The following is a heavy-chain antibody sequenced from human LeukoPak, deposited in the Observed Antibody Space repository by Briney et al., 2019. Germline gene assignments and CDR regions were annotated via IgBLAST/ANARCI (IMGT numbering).Heavy chain of an antibody. J-gene: IGHJ6*03. V-gene: IGHV3-21*01. CDR3: ASLIVVVPAAYWDYYYMDV. Sequence: GGSLRLSCAASGFTFSSYSMNWVRQAPGKGLEWVSSISSSSSYIYYADSVKGRFTISRDNAKNSLYLQMNSLRAEDTAVYYCASLIVVVPAAYWDYYYMDVWGKGTTVTVSS. CDR2: ISSSSSYI. CDR1: GFTFSSYS. D-gene: IGHD2-2*01.